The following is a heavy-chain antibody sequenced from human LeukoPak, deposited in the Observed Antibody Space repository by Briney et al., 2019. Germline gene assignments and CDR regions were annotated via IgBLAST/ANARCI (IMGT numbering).Heavy chain of an antibody. Sequence: ASVKVSCKASGYTFTSYYMHWVRQAPGQGLEWMGIINPSGGSTSYAQKFQGIVTMTRDTSTSTVYMELSSLRSEDTAVYYCARDSSVAGDAFDIWGQGTMVTVSS. CDR2: INPSGGST. J-gene: IGHJ3*02. D-gene: IGHD2-15*01. CDR3: ARDSSVAGDAFDI. CDR1: GYTFTSYY. V-gene: IGHV1-46*03.